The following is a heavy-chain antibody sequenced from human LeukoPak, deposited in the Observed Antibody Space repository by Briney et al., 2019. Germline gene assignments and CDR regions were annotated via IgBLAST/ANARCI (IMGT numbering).Heavy chain of an antibody. V-gene: IGHV1-18*01. D-gene: IGHD1-7*01. CDR2: ISAYNGHT. CDR3: ARRQLVLRTNDY. CDR1: GYTFRSYG. Sequence: ASVKVSCKAFGYTFRSYGITWVRQAPGQGLEWMGWISAYNGHTNYAQKLQGRVTMTTDTSTSTAYMELRSLRSDDTAVYYCARRQLVLRTNDYWGQGTLVTVSS. J-gene: IGHJ4*02.